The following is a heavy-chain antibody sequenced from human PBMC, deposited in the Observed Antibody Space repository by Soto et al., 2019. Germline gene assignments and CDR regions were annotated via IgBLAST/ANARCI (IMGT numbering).Heavy chain of an antibody. CDR3: ASRVFRDRSGAMDI. CDR2: IFHSGST. V-gene: IGHV4-4*02. D-gene: IGHD3-10*01. J-gene: IGHJ6*02. Sequence: QVQLQESGPGLVKPSGTLSLSCTVSGGSISTDHWWTWVRQSPGEGLEWIGEIFHSGSTAYTPSLQSLVTISVDRSNNLVSLNLNTVTAADTAIYYCASRVFRDRSGAMDIWGRGTTVTVSS. CDR1: GGSISTDHW.